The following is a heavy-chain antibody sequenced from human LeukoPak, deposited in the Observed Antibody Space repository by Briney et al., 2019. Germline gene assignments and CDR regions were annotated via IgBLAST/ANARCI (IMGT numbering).Heavy chain of an antibody. J-gene: IGHJ4*02. CDR2: ITSGGDT. Sequence: GGSLRLSCAASGFTFNSYAMTWVRQAPGKGLEGVSAITSGGDTYYADSVKGRFTISRDNSKNTLYLQMSNLGAEDTAVYYCTKCAAGGGSCYGWYWGQGTLVTVSS. CDR3: TKCAAGGGSCYGWY. D-gene: IGHD2-15*01. V-gene: IGHV3-23*01. CDR1: GFTFNSYA.